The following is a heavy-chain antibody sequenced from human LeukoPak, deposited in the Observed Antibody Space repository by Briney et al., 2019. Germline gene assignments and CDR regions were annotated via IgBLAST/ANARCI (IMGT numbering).Heavy chain of an antibody. J-gene: IGHJ5*02. CDR3: ARGLIYSPNWFDP. Sequence: PGGSLRLSCAGSGFTVSSNYMSWVRQAPGKGLEWVSVIYTGGNTYYADSVKGRFTISRDNSKNTMYLQMNSLSAEDTAVYFCARGLIYSPNWFDPWGQGTLVTVSS. CDR1: GFTVSSNY. CDR2: IYTGGNT. V-gene: IGHV3-66*01. D-gene: IGHD4-11*01.